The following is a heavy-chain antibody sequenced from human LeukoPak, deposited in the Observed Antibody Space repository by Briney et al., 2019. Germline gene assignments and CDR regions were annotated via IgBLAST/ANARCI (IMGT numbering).Heavy chain of an antibody. Sequence: GGSLRLSCAASGFTFSSYWMSWVRQAPGKRLECVANINQDGSEKYYVDSVKGRFTISRDNAKNSLYLQMNSLRAEDTAVYYCARVLRRVDTAMVNYYYYMEVWGKGTTVTVSS. V-gene: IGHV3-7*01. CDR2: INQDGSEK. CDR1: GFTFSSYW. CDR3: ARVLRRVDTAMVNYYYYMEV. D-gene: IGHD5-18*01. J-gene: IGHJ6*03.